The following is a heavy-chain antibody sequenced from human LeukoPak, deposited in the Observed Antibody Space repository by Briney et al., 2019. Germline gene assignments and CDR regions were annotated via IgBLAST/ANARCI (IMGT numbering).Heavy chain of an antibody. J-gene: IGHJ4*02. CDR1: GGSFSGYF. Sequence: SETLSLTCAVYGGSFSGYFWSWIRQPPGKGLEWIGEINHSGSTSYNPSLKSRVTISVDTSKNQFSLKLSSVTAAGTAVYYCARLGGNFDYWGQGTLVTVSS. CDR2: INHSGST. V-gene: IGHV4-34*01. CDR3: ARLGGNFDY. D-gene: IGHD1-14*01.